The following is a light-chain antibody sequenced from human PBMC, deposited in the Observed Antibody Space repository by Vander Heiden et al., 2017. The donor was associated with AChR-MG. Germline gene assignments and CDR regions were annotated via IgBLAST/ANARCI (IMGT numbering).Light chain of an antibody. Sequence: SVLTQPPSVSGAPGQRVPISCTGRSSYIGAGYDVHWYQQLPGTAPKLLIYGNSKRPSGVPDRFSGSKSGTSASLAITGRQAEDEADYYCQSYDSSLSVVFGGGTKLTVL. CDR1: SSYIGAGYD. CDR3: QSYDSSLSVV. V-gene: IGLV1-40*01. CDR2: GNS. J-gene: IGLJ2*01.